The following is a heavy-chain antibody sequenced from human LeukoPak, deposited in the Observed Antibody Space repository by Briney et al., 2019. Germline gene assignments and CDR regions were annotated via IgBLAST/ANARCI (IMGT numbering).Heavy chain of an antibody. D-gene: IGHD3-10*01. CDR1: GFTFSSYG. CDR3: ARVGGH. J-gene: IGHJ4*02. Sequence: GGSLRLSCAASGFTFSSYGMHWVRQAPGKGLEWVALISYDESNKYYADSVKGRFTISRDNSKNTLYLQMNSLRAEDTAVYYCARVGGHWGQGTLVTVSS. V-gene: IGHV3-30*03. CDR2: ISYDESNK.